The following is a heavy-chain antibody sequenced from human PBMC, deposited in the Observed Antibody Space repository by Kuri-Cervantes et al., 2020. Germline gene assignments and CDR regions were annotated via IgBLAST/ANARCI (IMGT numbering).Heavy chain of an antibody. V-gene: IGHV2-5*02. CDR1: GFSLSTSGVG. CDR3: ARSGGWYGARRGWFDP. CDR2: IYWDDDK. J-gene: IGHJ5*02. D-gene: IGHD3-10*01. Sequence: SGPTLVKLTQTLTLTCTFSGFSLSTSGVGVGWIRQPPGKALEWLALIYWDDDKRYSPSLKSRLTITKDTSKNQVVLTMTNMDPVDTATYFCARSGGWYGARRGWFDPWGQGTLVTVSS.